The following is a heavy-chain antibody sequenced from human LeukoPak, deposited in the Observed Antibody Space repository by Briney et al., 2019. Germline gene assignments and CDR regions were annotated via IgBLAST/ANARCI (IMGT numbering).Heavy chain of an antibody. V-gene: IGHV3-23*01. Sequence: GGSLRLSCAASGFTFSSYAMSWVRQAPGKGLGWVSAISGSGGSTYYADSVKGRFTISRDNSKNTLYLQMNSLRAEDTAVYYCARDAYYDILTGYIDYWGQGALVTVSS. J-gene: IGHJ4*02. CDR3: ARDAYYDILTGYIDY. D-gene: IGHD3-9*01. CDR2: ISGSGGST. CDR1: GFTFSSYA.